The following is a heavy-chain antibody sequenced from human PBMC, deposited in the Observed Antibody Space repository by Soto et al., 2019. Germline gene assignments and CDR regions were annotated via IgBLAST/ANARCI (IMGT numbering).Heavy chain of an antibody. V-gene: IGHV3-30*04. CDR1: GFTFSSYA. CDR2: ISDDGSER. J-gene: IGHJ6*02. Sequence: GGSLRLSCAASGFTFSSYAMHWVRQAPARGLEWVAVISDDGSERTYADSVKGRFTISRGNSNNTLSLQMNSLRGEDTAVYYCARDRGRAYYYYYYGMDVWGQGTTVTVSS. CDR3: ARDRGRAYYYYYYGMDV. D-gene: IGHD3-10*01.